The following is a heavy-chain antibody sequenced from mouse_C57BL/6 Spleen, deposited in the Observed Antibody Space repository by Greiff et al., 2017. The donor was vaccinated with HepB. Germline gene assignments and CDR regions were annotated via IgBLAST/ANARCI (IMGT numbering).Heavy chain of an antibody. CDR1: GYTFTSYW. D-gene: IGHD2-5*01. Sequence: QVQLQQPGAELVRPGSSVKLSCKASGYTFTSYWMHWVKQRPIQGLEWIGNIDPSDSETHYNQKFKDKATLTVDKSSSTAYMQLSSLTSEDSAVYYCARSKGAYYSNYEDAMDYWGQGTSVTVSS. CDR2: IDPSDSET. CDR3: ARSKGAYYSNYEDAMDY. J-gene: IGHJ4*01. V-gene: IGHV1-52*01.